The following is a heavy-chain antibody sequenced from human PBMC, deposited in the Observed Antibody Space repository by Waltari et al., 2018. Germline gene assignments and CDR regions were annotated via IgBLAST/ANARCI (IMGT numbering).Heavy chain of an antibody. Sequence: QVQLQQWGAGLLKPSETLSLTCAVYGGSFSGYYWSWIRQPPGKGLEWIGEINHSGSTNYNPSLKSRVTISVDTSKNQFSLKLSSVTAADTAVYYCARGVGARRVVVVAAYKNWGQGTLVTVSS. CDR2: INHSGST. J-gene: IGHJ4*02. V-gene: IGHV4-34*01. CDR1: GGSFSGYY. D-gene: IGHD2-15*01. CDR3: ARGVGARRVVVVAAYKN.